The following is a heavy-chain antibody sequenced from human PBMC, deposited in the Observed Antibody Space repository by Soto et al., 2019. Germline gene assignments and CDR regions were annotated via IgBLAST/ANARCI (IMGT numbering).Heavy chain of an antibody. V-gene: IGHV4-39*01. J-gene: IGHJ5*02. D-gene: IGHD2-21*02. CDR3: ARHPSDFWFDP. CDR2: IYYSGST. CDR1: GGSISSRSYY. Sequence: SETLSLTCTVSGGSISSRSYYWGRIRQPPGKGLEWIGSIYYSGSTYYNPSLKSRVTISVDTSNNQFSLKLSSVTAADTAVYYCARHPSDFWFDPWGQGTLVTVSS.